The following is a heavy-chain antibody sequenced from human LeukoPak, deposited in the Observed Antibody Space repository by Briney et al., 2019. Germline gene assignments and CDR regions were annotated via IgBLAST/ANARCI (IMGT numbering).Heavy chain of an antibody. CDR2: IRYDGSNK. CDR1: GFTFSSYG. V-gene: IGHV3-30*02. Sequence: GGSLRLSCAASGFTFSSYGMHWVRQAPGKGLEWVAFIRYDGSNKYYADSVKGRFTISRDNSKNTLYLQMNSLRAEDTAVYYCARSYTAMVLDLDYWGQGTLVTVSS. CDR3: ARSYTAMVLDLDY. J-gene: IGHJ4*02. D-gene: IGHD5-18*01.